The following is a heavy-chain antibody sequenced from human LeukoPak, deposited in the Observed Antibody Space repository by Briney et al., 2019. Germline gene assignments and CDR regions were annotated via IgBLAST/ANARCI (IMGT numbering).Heavy chain of an antibody. J-gene: IGHJ3*02. CDR2: IIPIFGTA. Sequence: SVKVSCKASGGTFSSYAISWVRQAPGQGLEWMGGIIPIFGTANYAQKFQGRVTITTDESTSTAYMELSSLRSEDTAVYYCARAAITMMVVAHIPIPGAFDIWGQGTMVTVSS. CDR3: ARAAITMMVVAHIPIPGAFDI. D-gene: IGHD3-22*01. CDR1: GGTFSSYA. V-gene: IGHV1-69*05.